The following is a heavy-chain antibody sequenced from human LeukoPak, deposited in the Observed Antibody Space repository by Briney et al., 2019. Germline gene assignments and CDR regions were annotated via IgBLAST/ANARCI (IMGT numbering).Heavy chain of an antibody. Sequence: GESLQISCKVSGDSFTDYWIAWVRQMPGKGLEWMGIIYPGDSETRYSPSSEGQVTISVDKSISTAYLRWSSLKASDTAMYYCASPGLSTAWYYFDYWGQGTLVTVSS. V-gene: IGHV5-51*01. CDR2: IYPGDSET. CDR3: ASPGLSTAWYYFDY. D-gene: IGHD6-19*01. J-gene: IGHJ4*02. CDR1: GDSFTDYW.